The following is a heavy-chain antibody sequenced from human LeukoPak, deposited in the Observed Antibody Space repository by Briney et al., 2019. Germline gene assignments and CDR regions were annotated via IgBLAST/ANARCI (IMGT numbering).Heavy chain of an antibody. J-gene: IGHJ4*02. CDR1: GGSISSGGYY. CDR3: ARGSLRYYYGSGSSPATPENY. Sequence: SETLSLTCTVSGGSISSGGYYWSWIRQHPGKGLEWIGYIYYSGSTYYNPSLKSRVTISVDTSKNQFSLKLSSVTAADTAVYYCARGSLRYYYGSGSSPATPENYWGQGTLVTVSS. V-gene: IGHV4-31*03. CDR2: IYYSGST. D-gene: IGHD3-10*01.